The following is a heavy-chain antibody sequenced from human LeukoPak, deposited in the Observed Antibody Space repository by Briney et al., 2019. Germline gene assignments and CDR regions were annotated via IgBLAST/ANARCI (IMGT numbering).Heavy chain of an antibody. J-gene: IGHJ4*02. CDR3: ARVDIVAKVADY. CDR1: GYTFTGYY. CDR2: INPNSGGT. V-gene: IGHV1-2*02. D-gene: IGHD5-12*01. Sequence: GASVKVSCKASGYTFTGYYMHWVRQAPGQGLEWMGWINPNSGGTNYAQKFQGRVTMTRDTSTSTAYMELSRLRSDDTAVYYCARVDIVAKVADYWGQGTLVTVSS.